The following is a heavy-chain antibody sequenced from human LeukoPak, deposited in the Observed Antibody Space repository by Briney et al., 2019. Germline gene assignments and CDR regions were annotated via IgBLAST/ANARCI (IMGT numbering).Heavy chain of an antibody. CDR1: GFTFSSYG. D-gene: IGHD6-13*01. J-gene: IGHJ4*02. V-gene: IGHV3-30*18. CDR3: AKGQSGAAAGTPFDY. CDR2: ISYDGSNK. Sequence: HSGGSLRLPCAASGFTFSSYGMHWVRQAPGKGLEWVAVISYDGSNKYYADSVKGRFTISRDNSKNTLYLQMNSLRAEDTAVYYCAKGQSGAAAGTPFDYWGQGTLVTVSS.